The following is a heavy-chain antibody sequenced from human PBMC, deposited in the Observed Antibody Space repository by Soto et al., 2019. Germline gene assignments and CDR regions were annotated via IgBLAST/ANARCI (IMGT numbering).Heavy chain of an antibody. J-gene: IGHJ4*02. CDR2: ISAYNGNT. Sequence: ASVKVSCKASGYTFTSYGISWVRQAPGQGLEWVGWISAYNGNTNYAQKLQGRVTMTTDTSTSTAYMELRSLRSDDTAVYYCAGPAIPSELVTAWSDYWGQGTLVTVSS. D-gene: IGHD2-21*02. V-gene: IGHV1-18*01. CDR3: AGPAIPSELVTAWSDY. CDR1: GYTFTSYG.